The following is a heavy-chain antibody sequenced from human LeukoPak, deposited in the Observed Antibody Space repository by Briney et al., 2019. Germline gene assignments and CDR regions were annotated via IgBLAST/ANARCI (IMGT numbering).Heavy chain of an antibody. CDR2: IIPIFGTA. CDR1: GGTFSSYA. D-gene: IGHD6-19*01. J-gene: IGHJ4*02. CDR3: ARGVPPYSSGWTGFDY. Sequence: ASVKVSCXASGGTFSSYAISWVRQAPGQGLEWMGGIIPIFGTANYAQKFQGRVTITTDESTSTAYMELSSLRSEDTAVYYCARGVPPYSSGWTGFDYWGQGTLVTVSS. V-gene: IGHV1-69*05.